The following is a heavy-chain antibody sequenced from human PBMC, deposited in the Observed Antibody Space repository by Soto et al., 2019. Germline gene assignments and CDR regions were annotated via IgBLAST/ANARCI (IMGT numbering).Heavy chain of an antibody. CDR3: GRCRVNTYAMDV. V-gene: IGHV1-18*01. Sequence: AAVKVSCKASGYSFTSYGINWVRQAPGQGPEWMGWISPHNGNTNYAQNVKGRVSMTTDISTNTVHLEVRSLRSDDTAVYYCGRCRVNTYAMDVWGQGTTVTVSS. J-gene: IGHJ6*02. CDR1: GYSFTSYG. CDR2: ISPHNGNT.